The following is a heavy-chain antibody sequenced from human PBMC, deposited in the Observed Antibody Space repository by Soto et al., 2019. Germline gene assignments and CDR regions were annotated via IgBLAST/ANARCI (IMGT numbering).Heavy chain of an antibody. V-gene: IGHV1-46*01. J-gene: IGHJ4*02. CDR1: GYTFTSYE. CDR2: ISPSDGST. D-gene: IGHD5-12*01. CDR3: ARDRRDGYNTFDY. Sequence: ASVKVSCKASGYTFTSYEMYWVRQAPGQGLEWMGIISPSDGSTTYAQKFQGRVTMTRDTSTSTVYMELSSLRSEDTAVYYCARDRRDGYNTFDYWGQGTLVTVST.